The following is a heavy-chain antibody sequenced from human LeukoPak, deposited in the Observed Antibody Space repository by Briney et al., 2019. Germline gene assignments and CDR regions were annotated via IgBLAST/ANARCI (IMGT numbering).Heavy chain of an antibody. D-gene: IGHD1-20*01. J-gene: IGHJ6*01. V-gene: IGHV3-74*01. CDR1: GFTFSNYW. CDR3: ARDQITGSLDV. Sequence: GGSLRLSCVASGFTFSNYWMHWVRQAPGKGLVWVARISRDGDTTSYADSVMGRFTISRDNAKNTVSLHMTSLRVDDTAIYYCARDQITGSLDVWGQGTTVTVSS. CDR2: ISRDGDTT.